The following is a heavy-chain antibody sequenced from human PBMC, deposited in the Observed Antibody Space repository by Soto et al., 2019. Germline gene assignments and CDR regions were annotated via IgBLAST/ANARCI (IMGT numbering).Heavy chain of an antibody. V-gene: IGHV3-9*01. Sequence: GGSLRLSCAASGFTFDDYAMHWVRQAPGKGLEWVSGISWNSGSIGYADSVKGRFTISRDNAKNSLYLQMNSLRAEDTALYYCAKDIRYEPLDAFDIWGQGTMVTVSS. D-gene: IGHD3-16*01. CDR3: AKDIRYEPLDAFDI. CDR2: ISWNSGSI. CDR1: GFTFDDYA. J-gene: IGHJ3*02.